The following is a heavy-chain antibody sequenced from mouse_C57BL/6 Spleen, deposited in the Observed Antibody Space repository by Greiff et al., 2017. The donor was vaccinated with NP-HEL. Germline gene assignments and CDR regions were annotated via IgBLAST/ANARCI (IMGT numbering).Heavy chain of an antibody. CDR2: ISSGGSYT. J-gene: IGHJ3*01. Sequence: EVQRLESGGDLVKPGGSLKLSCAASGFTFSSYGMSWVRQTPDKRLEWVATISSGGSYTYYPDSVKGRFTISRDNAKNTLYLQMSSLKSEDTAMYYCARQGEGFAYWGQGTLVTVSA. V-gene: IGHV5-6*01. CDR1: GFTFSSYG. CDR3: ARQGEGFAY.